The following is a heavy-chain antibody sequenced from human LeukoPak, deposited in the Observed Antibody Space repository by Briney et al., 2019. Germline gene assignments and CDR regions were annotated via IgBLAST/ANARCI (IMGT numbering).Heavy chain of an antibody. J-gene: IGHJ4*02. D-gene: IGHD3-10*01. V-gene: IGHV4-4*07. Sequence: PSETLSLTCNVTGGSISSYYWSWIRQAAGKGLDWIGRIHTSGSTNYNPSLKGRVTLSVDTSKNQFSLNLGSVTAADTAVYYCAREVFGELQLDYWGQGTLVTVSS. CDR1: GGSISSYY. CDR2: IHTSGST. CDR3: AREVFGELQLDY.